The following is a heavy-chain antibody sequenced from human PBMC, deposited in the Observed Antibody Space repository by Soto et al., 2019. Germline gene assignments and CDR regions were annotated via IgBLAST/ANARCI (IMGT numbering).Heavy chain of an antibody. CDR2: ISYSGST. Sequence: KPSETLSLTCSVSGGSVSSGSYYWSWIRQPPGKGLEWIGYISYSGSTNYNPSLKSRVTISVDTSKNQFSLKLSSVTAADTAIYYCARDGDLRFLDYYYGMDVWGQGTTVTVSS. CDR3: ARDGDLRFLDYYYGMDV. J-gene: IGHJ6*02. D-gene: IGHD3-3*01. CDR1: GGSVSSGSYY. V-gene: IGHV4-61*01.